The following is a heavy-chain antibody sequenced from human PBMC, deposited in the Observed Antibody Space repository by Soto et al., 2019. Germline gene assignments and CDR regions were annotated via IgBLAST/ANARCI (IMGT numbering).Heavy chain of an antibody. J-gene: IGHJ5*02. CDR3: ARGTTVTTVDWFDP. V-gene: IGHV4-34*01. D-gene: IGHD4-17*01. Sequence: SETLSLTCAVYGGSFSGYYWSWIRQPPGKGLEWIGEINHSGSTNYNPSLKSRVTISVDTSKNQFSLKLSSVTAADTAVYYCARGTTVTTVDWFDPWGQGTLVTVS. CDR1: GGSFSGYY. CDR2: INHSGST.